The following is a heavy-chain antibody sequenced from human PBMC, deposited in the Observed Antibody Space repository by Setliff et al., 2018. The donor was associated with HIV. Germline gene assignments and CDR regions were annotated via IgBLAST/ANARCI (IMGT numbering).Heavy chain of an antibody. J-gene: IGHJ6*02. V-gene: IGHV4-38-2*02. Sequence: PSETLSLTCSVSGYSISNGYYWSWIRQSPGKGLEWLGNVYHTGNSHYNPSLKSRVTISVDTSKNQFSLKLSSVTAADTAVYYCARESPLNYYDSSGYYYVGNYYGMDVWGQGTTVTVSS. CDR2: VYHTGNS. CDR3: ARESPLNYYDSSGYYYVGNYYGMDV. CDR1: GYSISNGYY. D-gene: IGHD3-22*01.